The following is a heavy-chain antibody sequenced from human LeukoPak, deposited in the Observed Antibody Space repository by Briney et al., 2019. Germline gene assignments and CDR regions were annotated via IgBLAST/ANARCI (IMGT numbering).Heavy chain of an antibody. Sequence: ASVKVSCKASGYTFTTYNINWVRQAPGQGLEWMGWISGYNGNTNYAQKLQGRVTMTTDTSTSTAYMELRSLRSDDTAVYYCARFQGLFGLDYWGQGTLVTVSS. CDR2: ISGYNGNT. CDR1: GYTFTTYN. J-gene: IGHJ4*02. CDR3: ARFQGLFGLDY. D-gene: IGHD2-21*01. V-gene: IGHV1-18*01.